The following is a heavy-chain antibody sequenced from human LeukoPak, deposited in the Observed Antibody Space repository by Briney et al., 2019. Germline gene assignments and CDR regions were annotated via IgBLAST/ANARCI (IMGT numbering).Heavy chain of an antibody. Sequence: GGSLRLSRAASGFTFSSYSMNWVRQAPGKGLEWVSSISSSSSYIYYADSVKGRFTISRDNAKNSLYLQMNSLRAEDTAVYYCARDEDYDILTGYYIPRHFDYWGQGTLVTVSS. D-gene: IGHD3-9*01. V-gene: IGHV3-21*01. CDR2: ISSSSSYI. CDR3: ARDEDYDILTGYYIPRHFDY. J-gene: IGHJ4*02. CDR1: GFTFSSYS.